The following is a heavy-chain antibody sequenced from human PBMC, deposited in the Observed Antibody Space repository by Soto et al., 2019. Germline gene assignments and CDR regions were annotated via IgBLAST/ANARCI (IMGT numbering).Heavy chain of an antibody. CDR3: ARAGYSGYDGRPYFDY. J-gene: IGHJ4*02. V-gene: IGHV4-31*01. CDR2: IYYSGST. CDR1: GGSISSGGYY. D-gene: IGHD5-12*01. Sequence: QVQLQESGPGLVKPSQTLSLTCTVSGGSISSGGYYWSWIRQHPGKGLEWIGYIYYSGSTYYNPSLKSLVTISGGTPKNQFSLKLSAVTAADTAVYYCARAGYSGYDGRPYFDYWGQGTLVTVSS.